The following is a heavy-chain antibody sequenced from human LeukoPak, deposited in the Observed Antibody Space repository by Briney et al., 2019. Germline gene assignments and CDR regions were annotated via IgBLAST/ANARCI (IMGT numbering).Heavy chain of an antibody. J-gene: IGHJ6*02. CDR2: LKSKTDGGTT. CDR1: GFTFNNAW. Sequence: TGGSLRLSCAASGFTFNNAWMNWVRQAPGKGLEWVGRLKSKTDGGTTDYAAPVRGRFTTSRDDSKYTLYLQMNSLKTEDTAFXXXXXXQPYYYYAMDVWGQGTTVTVSS. V-gene: IGHV3-15*01. CDR3: XXXQPYYYYAMDV.